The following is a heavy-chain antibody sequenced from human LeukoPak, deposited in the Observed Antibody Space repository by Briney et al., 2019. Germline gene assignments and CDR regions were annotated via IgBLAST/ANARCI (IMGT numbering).Heavy chain of an antibody. CDR2: IYYSGST. V-gene: IGHV4-39*07. CDR1: GGSISSSSYY. CDR3: ASHTANYYGSGSPRY. D-gene: IGHD3-10*01. J-gene: IGHJ4*02. Sequence: SSETLSLTCTVSGGSISSSSYYWGWIRQPPGKGLEWIGSIYYSGSTYYNPSLKSRVTISVDTSKNQFSLKLSSVTAADTAVYYCASHTANYYGSGSPRYWGQGTLVTVSS.